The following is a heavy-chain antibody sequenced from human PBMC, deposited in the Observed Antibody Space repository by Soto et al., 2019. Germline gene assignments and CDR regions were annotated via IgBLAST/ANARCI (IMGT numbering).Heavy chain of an antibody. D-gene: IGHD6-6*01. J-gene: IGHJ4*02. V-gene: IGHV3-21*01. Sequence: GGSLRLSCAASGFTFSSYSMNWVRQAPGKGLEWVSSISSSSSYIYYADSVKGRFTISRDNAKNSLYLQMNSLRAEDTAVYYCARTDKSSIAAPIDYWGQGTLVTVSS. CDR3: ARTDKSSIAAPIDY. CDR2: ISSSSSYI. CDR1: GFTFSSYS.